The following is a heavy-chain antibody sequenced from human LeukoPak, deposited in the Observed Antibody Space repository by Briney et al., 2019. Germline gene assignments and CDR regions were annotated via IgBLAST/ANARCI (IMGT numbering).Heavy chain of an antibody. CDR2: IYRGGST. J-gene: IGHJ4*02. V-gene: IGHV3-66*02. D-gene: IGHD3-22*01. CDR1: GFTVSNNY. CDR3: ARATYYYDSSGETTYFDY. Sequence: GGSLRLSCAASGFTVSNNYMTWVRQAPGKGLEWVSVIYRGGSTYYADSVKGRFTVSRDNSKNTLYLQMNSLRVEDTAVYHCARATYYYDSSGETTYFDYWGQGTLVTVSS.